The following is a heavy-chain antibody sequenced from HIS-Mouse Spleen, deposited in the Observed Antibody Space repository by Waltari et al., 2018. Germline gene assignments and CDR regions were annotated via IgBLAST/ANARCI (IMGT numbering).Heavy chain of an antibody. CDR1: GGPVSSGGCY. Sequence: QVQLQESGPGLVKPSQTLSLTCTVSGGPVSSGGCYWSWLRQPPGQGLEWIGYIYYSGSTYYNPSLNSRVTISVDTSKNQFSLKLSSVTAADTAVYYCARSPYYDFWSGYSDNWFDPWGQGTLVTVSS. CDR2: IYYSGST. V-gene: IGHV4-31*03. D-gene: IGHD3-3*01. J-gene: IGHJ5*02. CDR3: ARSPYYDFWSGYSDNWFDP.